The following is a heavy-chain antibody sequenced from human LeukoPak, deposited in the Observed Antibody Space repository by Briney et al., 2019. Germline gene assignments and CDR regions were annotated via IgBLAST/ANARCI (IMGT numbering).Heavy chain of an antibody. D-gene: IGHD3-22*01. CDR2: ISGSGGST. CDR3: ARPGNVHDSSGYYEPYYYYGMDV. V-gene: IGHV3-23*01. Sequence: PGGSLRLSCAASGFTFSSYAMSWVRQAPGKGLEWVSAISGSGGSTYYADSVKGRFTISRDNSKNTLYLQMNSLRAEDTAVYYCARPGNVHDSSGYYEPYYYYGMDVWGQGTTVTVSS. J-gene: IGHJ6*02. CDR1: GFTFSSYA.